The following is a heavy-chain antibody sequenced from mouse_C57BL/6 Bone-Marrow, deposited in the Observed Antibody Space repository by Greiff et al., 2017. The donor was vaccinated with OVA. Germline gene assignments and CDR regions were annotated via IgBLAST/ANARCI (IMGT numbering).Heavy chain of an antibody. CDR1: GFNIKDYY. V-gene: IGHV14-4*01. Sequence: EVQLVESGAELVRPGASVKLSCTASGFNIKDYYMHWVKQRPEQGLEWIGWIDPENGDTEYASKFQGKATITADTSSNTAYLQLSSLTSEDTAVYYCGGGMYYFDYWGQGTTLTVSS. CDR3: GGGMYYFDY. J-gene: IGHJ2*01. CDR2: IDPENGDT. D-gene: IGHD1-1*02.